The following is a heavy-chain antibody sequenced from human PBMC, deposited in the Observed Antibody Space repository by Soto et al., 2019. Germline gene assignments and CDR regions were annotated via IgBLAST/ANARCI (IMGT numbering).Heavy chain of an antibody. J-gene: IGHJ4*02. Sequence: SQTLSLTCVISGDSVSSDSAAWNWIRQSPSRGLEWLGRTYYRSKWYNNYAVSVKSRITINPDTSKNQFSLQLNSVTPEDTAGYYCARSAARRVDYWGQGTLVTVSS. D-gene: IGHD2-15*01. V-gene: IGHV6-1*01. CDR3: ARSAARRVDY. CDR1: GDSVSSDSAA. CDR2: TYYRSKWYN.